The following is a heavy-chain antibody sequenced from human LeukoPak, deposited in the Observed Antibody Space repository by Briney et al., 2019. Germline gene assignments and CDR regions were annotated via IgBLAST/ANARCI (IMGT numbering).Heavy chain of an antibody. CDR2: IWYDGSNK. D-gene: IGHD1-26*01. CDR1: GFTFRSYG. Sequence: GGSLRLSCAAAGFTFRSYGMHWVRQAPGKGLGWVAVIWYDGSNKYYADSVKGRFTISRDNSKNMLYLQMYSLRAEDTAMYYCAKDRTVGASYWYFDLWGRGTLVTVSS. CDR3: AKDRTVGASYWYFDL. J-gene: IGHJ2*01. V-gene: IGHV3-33*06.